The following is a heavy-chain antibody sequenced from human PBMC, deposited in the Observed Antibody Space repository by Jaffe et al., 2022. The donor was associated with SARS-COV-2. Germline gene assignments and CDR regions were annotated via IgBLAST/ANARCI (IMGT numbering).Heavy chain of an antibody. CDR1: GLTFTNAW. CDR2: IKSNTDGGTA. V-gene: IGHV3-15*01. J-gene: IGHJ4*02. CDR3: MAGVEY. Sequence: EVQLVESGGGLVKPGVSLRLSCAVSGLTFTNAWMAWVRQAPGKGLEWVGRIKSNTDGGTADYAAPGKGRFTISRDDSKNTLFLQMNSLKIEDTAVYYCMAGVEYWGQGALVTVSS.